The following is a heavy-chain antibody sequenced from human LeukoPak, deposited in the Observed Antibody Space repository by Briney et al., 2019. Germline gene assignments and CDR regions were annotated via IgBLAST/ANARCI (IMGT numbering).Heavy chain of an antibody. CDR2: MNPKSGNT. CDR3: AKISGYYPFDY. D-gene: IGHD3-22*01. CDR1: GYTFTGYY. V-gene: IGHV1-8*03. J-gene: IGHJ4*02. Sequence: ASVKVSCKASGYTFTGYYMHWVRQAPGQGLEWMGWMNPKSGNTGYAQKFQGRVTITRNTSISTAYMEVSSLRYEDTAVYYCAKISGYYPFDYWGQGTLVTVSS.